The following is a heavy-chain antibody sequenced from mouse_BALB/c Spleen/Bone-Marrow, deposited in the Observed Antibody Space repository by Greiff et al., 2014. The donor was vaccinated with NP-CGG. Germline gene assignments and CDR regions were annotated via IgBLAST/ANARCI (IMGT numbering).Heavy chain of an antibody. CDR2: INPSNGRT. V-gene: IGHV1S81*02. CDR3: AARLSHLAMDY. D-gene: IGHD2-2*01. Sequence: QVQLQQSGAELVKPGASLKFSCKASGYTFTNYWIHWVKQRPGQGLEWIGEINPSNGRTNYNEKFKTKATLTVDKSSSTAYMHLSSLTSEDSAVNYCAARLSHLAMDYWGQGTSVTVSS. J-gene: IGHJ4*01. CDR1: GYTFTNYW.